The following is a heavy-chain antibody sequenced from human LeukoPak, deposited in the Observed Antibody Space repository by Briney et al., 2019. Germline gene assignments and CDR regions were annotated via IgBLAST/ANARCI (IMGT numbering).Heavy chain of an antibody. CDR3: ARVGSGLRVSGWFDS. Sequence: ASVNVACKAYVYTFTSYGIDWVRQAPAQGLEWIGWISSYNGKTKYAQKLQGRVTMTTDTSTSTVYMELRSLRSDDTAVYYCARVGSGLRVSGWFDSWGQGTLVTVSS. V-gene: IGHV1-18*01. D-gene: IGHD3-16*01. CDR1: VYTFTSYG. CDR2: ISSYNGKT. J-gene: IGHJ5*01.